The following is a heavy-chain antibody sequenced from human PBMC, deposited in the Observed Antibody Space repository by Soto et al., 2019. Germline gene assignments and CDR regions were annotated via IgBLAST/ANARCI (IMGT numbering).Heavy chain of an antibody. Sequence: GGSLRLSCAASGFTFSSYGMHWVRQAPGKGLEWVAVISYDGSNKYYADSVKGRFTISRDNSKNTLYLQMNSLRAEDTAVYYCAKPDLEDYSNDYYYYGMDVWGQGTTVTVSS. CDR2: ISYDGSNK. J-gene: IGHJ6*02. CDR1: GFTFSSYG. V-gene: IGHV3-30*18. CDR3: AKPDLEDYSNDYYYYGMDV. D-gene: IGHD4-4*01.